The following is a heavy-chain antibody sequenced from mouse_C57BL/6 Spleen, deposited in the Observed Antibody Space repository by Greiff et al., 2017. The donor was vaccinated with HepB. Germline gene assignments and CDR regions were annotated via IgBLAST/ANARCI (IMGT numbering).Heavy chain of an antibody. D-gene: IGHD1-1*01. CDR2: INPSSGYT. J-gene: IGHJ4*01. CDR1: GYTFTSYW. Sequence: QVHVKQSGAELAKPGASVKLSCKASGYTFTSYWMHWVKQRPGQGLEWIGYINPSSGYTKYNQKFKDKATLTADKSSSTAYMQLSSLTYEDSAVYYCARGPTVVAHYYAMDYWGQGTSVTVSS. CDR3: ARGPTVVAHYYAMDY. V-gene: IGHV1-7*01.